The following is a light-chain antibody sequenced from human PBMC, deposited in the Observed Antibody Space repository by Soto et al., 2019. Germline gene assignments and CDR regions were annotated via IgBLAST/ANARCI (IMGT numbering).Light chain of an antibody. CDR3: QQNNKWPPVT. CDR1: QTISND. J-gene: IGKJ4*01. CDR2: GAS. Sequence: EVGMTQSPATVSVSPGEGVTLSRRASQTISNDLAWYQQKPGQAPRLLIYGASTRATGVPARFSGGGSGTEFTLTISSLQSEDFAFYYCQQNNKWPPVTFGGGTKVEIK. V-gene: IGKV3-15*01.